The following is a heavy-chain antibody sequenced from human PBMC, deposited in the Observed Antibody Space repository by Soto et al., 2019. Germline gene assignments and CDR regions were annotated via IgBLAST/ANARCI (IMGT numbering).Heavy chain of an antibody. D-gene: IGHD1-26*01. V-gene: IGHV1-18*01. CDR2: VSAYNGNT. CDR3: ARDRSGATARDVDY. Sequence: ASVKVSCKASGFTFTSYGITWVRQAPGQGLEWMGWVSAYNGNTNYAQKFQGRVTMTTDTSTSTAYMELRSLRSDDTAVYYCARDRSGATARDVDYWGQGTLVTVSS. J-gene: IGHJ4*02. CDR1: GFTFTSYG.